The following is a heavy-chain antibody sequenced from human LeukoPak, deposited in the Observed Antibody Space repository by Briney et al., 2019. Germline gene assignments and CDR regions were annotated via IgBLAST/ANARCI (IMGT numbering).Heavy chain of an antibody. CDR1: GGSISSSSYY. J-gene: IGHJ5*02. CDR2: IYYSGST. Sequence: SETLSLTCTVSGGSISSSSYYWGWIRQPPGKGLEWIGSIYYSGSTYYNPSLKSRVTISVDTSKNQFSLKLSSVTAADTAVYYCARSGLIQLWTLRWLPSPREGFDPWGQGTLVTVSS. CDR3: ARSGLIQLWTLRWLPSPREGFDP. V-gene: IGHV4-39*07. D-gene: IGHD5-18*01.